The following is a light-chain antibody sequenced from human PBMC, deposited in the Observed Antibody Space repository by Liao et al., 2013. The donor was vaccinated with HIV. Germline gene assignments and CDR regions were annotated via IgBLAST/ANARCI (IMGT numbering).Light chain of an antibody. V-gene: IGLV3-25*02. CDR3: QVWDSSSDHGV. J-gene: IGLJ3*02. CDR1: ALPKQY. CDR2: KDS. Sequence: SYELTQPPSVSVSPGQTARITCSGDALPKQYAYWYQQKPGQAPVLLIYKDSERPSGIPERFSGSNSGNTATLTISRVEAGDEADYYCQVWDSSSDHGVFGGGTKLTVL.